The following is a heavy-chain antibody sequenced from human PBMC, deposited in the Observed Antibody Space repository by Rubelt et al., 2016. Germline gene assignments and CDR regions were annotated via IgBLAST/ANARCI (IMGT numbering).Heavy chain of an antibody. CDR3: ARDQHTYYDSTGFEY. CDR2: ISGSAGMT. CDR1: GFSFNTYA. D-gene: IGHD3-22*01. Sequence: VGSLRLSCAASGFSFNTYAMSWVRQAPGKGLEWVSAISGSAGMTYYSDSVKGRFTISRDNSKNTLYLQMNSLRAEDTAVYYCARDQHTYYDSTGFEYWGQGTLVTVSS. J-gene: IGHJ4*02. V-gene: IGHV3-23*01.